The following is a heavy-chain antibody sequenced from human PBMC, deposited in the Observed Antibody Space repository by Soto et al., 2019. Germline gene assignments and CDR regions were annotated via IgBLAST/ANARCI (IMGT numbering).Heavy chain of an antibody. CDR2: VSPPFRTS. CDR1: GVSFNNNG. CDR3: ARVLYYGSGSYSPYGMDV. J-gene: IGHJ6*02. D-gene: IGHD3-10*01. V-gene: IGHV1-69*01. Sequence: QVQLVQSGAEVKNLGSSVKVSCKTSGVSFNNNGIGWVRQAPGHGLEWMGGVSPPFRTSNYARKFQGRISITADASTGTVNMELSSLTSEDTAQYYCARVLYYGSGSYSPYGMDVWGQGTTVTVSS.